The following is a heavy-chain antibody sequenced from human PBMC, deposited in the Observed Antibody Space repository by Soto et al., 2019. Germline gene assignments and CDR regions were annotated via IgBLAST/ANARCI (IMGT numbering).Heavy chain of an antibody. CDR1: GFTFSSYG. J-gene: IGHJ4*02. CDR2: ISGSGGST. V-gene: IGHV3-23*01. D-gene: IGHD3-22*01. CDR3: AKVDTDYYDSSGYSDY. Sequence: PGGSLRLSCAASGFTFSSYGMHWVRQAPGKGLEWVSAISGSGGSTYYADSVKGRFAISRDNSKNTLYLQMNSLRAEDTAVYYCAKVDTDYYDSSGYSDYWGQGTLVTVSS.